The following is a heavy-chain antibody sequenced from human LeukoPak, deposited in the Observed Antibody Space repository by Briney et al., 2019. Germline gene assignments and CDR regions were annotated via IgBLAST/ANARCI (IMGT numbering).Heavy chain of an antibody. D-gene: IGHD3-22*01. CDR1: GYTFTSYY. J-gene: IGHJ4*02. CDR2: INPSGGST. V-gene: IGHV1-46*01. Sequence: ASVKVSCKASGYTFTSYYMHWVRQAPGQGLEWMGIINPSGGSTSYAQKFQGRVTITRDTSASTAYMELSSLRSEDTAVYYCARGISSGYYDYWGQGTLVTVSS. CDR3: ARGISSGYYDY.